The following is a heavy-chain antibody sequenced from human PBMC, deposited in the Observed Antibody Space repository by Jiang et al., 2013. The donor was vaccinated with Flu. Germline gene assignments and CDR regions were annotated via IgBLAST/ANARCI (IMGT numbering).Heavy chain of an antibody. V-gene: IGHV4-59*01. CDR1: GGSISSYY. CDR2: IYYSGST. D-gene: IGHD3-22*01. Sequence: LLKPSETLSLTCTVSGGSISSYYWSWIRQPPGKGLEWIGYIYYSGSTNYNPSLKSRVTISVDTSKNQFSLKLSSVTAADTAVYYCASTSLDSSGPYVYYWGQGTLVTVSS. J-gene: IGHJ4*02. CDR3: ASTSLDSSGPYVYY.